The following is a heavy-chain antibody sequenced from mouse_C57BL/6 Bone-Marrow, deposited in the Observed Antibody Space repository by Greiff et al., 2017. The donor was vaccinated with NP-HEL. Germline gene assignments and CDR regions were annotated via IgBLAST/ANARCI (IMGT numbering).Heavy chain of an antibody. V-gene: IGHV5-2*01. CDR2: INRDGGST. CDR1: EYEFPSHD. CDR3: ARHDGRWYFDV. J-gene: IGHJ1*03. Sequence: EVMLVESGGGLVQPGESLKLSCESNEYEFPSHDMYWVRKTPEKRLELVAAINRDGGSTYYPDTMERRFIISRDKTKKTLYLQMSSLRSEDTALYYWARHDGRWYFDVWGTGTTVTVSS.